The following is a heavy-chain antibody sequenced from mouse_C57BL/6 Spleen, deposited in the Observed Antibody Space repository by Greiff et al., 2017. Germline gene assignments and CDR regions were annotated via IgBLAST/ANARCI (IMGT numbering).Heavy chain of an antibody. CDR3: ARSRGIWFAY. V-gene: IGHV1-50*01. CDR2: IDPSDSYT. Sequence: QVQLQQPGAELVKPGASVKLSCKASGYTFTSYWMQWVKQRPGQGLEWIGEIDPSDSYTNYNQKFKGKATLTVDTSSSTAYMQLSSLTSEDSAVYYCARSRGIWFAYWGQGTLVTVSA. J-gene: IGHJ3*01. CDR1: GYTFTSYW.